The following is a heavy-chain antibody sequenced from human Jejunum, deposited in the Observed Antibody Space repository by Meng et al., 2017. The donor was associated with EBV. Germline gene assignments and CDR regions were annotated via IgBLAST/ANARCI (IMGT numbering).Heavy chain of an antibody. Sequence: QVQLVQAVSELMKPGASRTVSCKASGYSLTNSAINWVRQAPGQEVEWMGWINTNTGKPTYAQGFTGRFVFSLDTSVSTAYLQISSLKAEDTAVYYCARVRGYSYGRPFDYWGQGTLVTVSS. D-gene: IGHD5-18*01. CDR3: ARVRGYSYGRPFDY. CDR1: GYSLTNSA. CDR2: INTNTGKP. V-gene: IGHV7-4-1*02. J-gene: IGHJ4*02.